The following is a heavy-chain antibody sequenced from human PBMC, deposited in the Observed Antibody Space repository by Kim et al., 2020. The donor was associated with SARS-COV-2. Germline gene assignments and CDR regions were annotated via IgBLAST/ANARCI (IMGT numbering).Heavy chain of an antibody. J-gene: IGHJ4*02. CDR3: ARDGTAAACTIVDY. V-gene: IGHV1-18*01. Sequence: AQKFQGRVTMTTDTSTRTPYMELRSLTSDDTAVYYCARDGTAAACTIVDYWGQGTLVTVSS. D-gene: IGHD6-13*01.